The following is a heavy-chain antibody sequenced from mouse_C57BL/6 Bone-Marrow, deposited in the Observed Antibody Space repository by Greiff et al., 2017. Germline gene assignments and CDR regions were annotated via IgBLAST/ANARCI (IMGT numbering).Heavy chain of an antibody. CDR2: ISGGGGNT. J-gene: IGHJ1*03. Sequence: EVKVVESGGGLVKPGGSLKLSCAASGFTFSSYTMSWVRQTPEKRLQWVAAISGGGGNTYYPDSGKGRFTISRDNDKNILYLQMSSLRSEDTALYYCSRQVTTVLATKYFDVGGTGTTVTVSS. CDR1: GFTFSSYT. V-gene: IGHV5-9*01. CDR3: SRQVTTVLATKYFDV. D-gene: IGHD1-1*01.